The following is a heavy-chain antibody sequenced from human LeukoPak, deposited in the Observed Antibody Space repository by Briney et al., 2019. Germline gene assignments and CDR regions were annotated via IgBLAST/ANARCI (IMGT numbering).Heavy chain of an antibody. V-gene: IGHV4-61*08. CDR2: IYYSGST. Sequence: PSQTLSLTCTVSGGSISSGGYYWSWIRQPPGKGLEWIGYIYYSGSTNYNPSLKSRVTISVDTSKNQFSLKLSSVTAADTAVYYCARVHTSFDAFDIWGQGTMVTVSS. J-gene: IGHJ3*02. CDR3: ARVHTSFDAFDI. CDR1: GGSISSGGYY. D-gene: IGHD2-2*01.